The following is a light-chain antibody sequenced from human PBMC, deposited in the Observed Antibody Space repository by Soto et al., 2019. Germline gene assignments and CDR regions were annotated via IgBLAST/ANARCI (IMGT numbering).Light chain of an antibody. V-gene: IGKV3-20*01. CDR3: QEYDSSSVT. CDR1: QTVISTH. Sequence: EIILTQSPGTLSLSPGEGATLSCKASQTVISTHLAWYQQKPGQAPRLLIYATSNRGTGIRDRFSGSGSGRDFTLTIERLEPEAFAVYYGQEYDSSSVTCGQGTRLDLK. CDR2: ATS. J-gene: IGKJ5*01.